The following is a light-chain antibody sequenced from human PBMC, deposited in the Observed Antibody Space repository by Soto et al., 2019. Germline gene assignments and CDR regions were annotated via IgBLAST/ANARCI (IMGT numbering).Light chain of an antibody. Sequence: DIQSTQSPSSLSASVGDRVTITCRASQVIGNYLAWYQQKPGKVPKLLIYGAYTLQSGVPSRFSGSGSGTDFTLTIRSLQPEDFATYYCQQSYSTPPITFGQGTQLEIK. CDR2: GAY. V-gene: IGKV1-27*01. CDR3: QQSYSTPPIT. J-gene: IGKJ5*01. CDR1: QVIGNY.